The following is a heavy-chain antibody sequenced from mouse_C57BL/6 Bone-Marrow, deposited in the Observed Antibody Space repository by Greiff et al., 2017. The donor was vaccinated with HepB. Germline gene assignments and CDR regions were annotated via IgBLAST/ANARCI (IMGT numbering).Heavy chain of an antibody. Sequence: QVQLKQSGAELARPGASVKLSCKASGYTFTSYGISWVKQRTGQGLEWIGEIYPRSGNTYYNEKFKGKATLTADKSSSTAYMELRSLTSEDSAVYFCAREGNYPMDYWGQGTSVTVSS. CDR2: IYPRSGNT. V-gene: IGHV1-81*01. CDR1: GYTFTSYG. J-gene: IGHJ4*01. D-gene: IGHD2-1*01. CDR3: AREGNYPMDY.